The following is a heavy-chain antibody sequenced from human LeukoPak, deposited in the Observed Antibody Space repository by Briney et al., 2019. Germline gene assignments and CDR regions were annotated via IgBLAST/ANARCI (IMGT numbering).Heavy chain of an antibody. CDR1: GFTFSIYS. Sequence: GGFLRLSCAASGFTFSIYSIDWVRQAPGKGLEWVSFISSTSSTIYYADSVKGRFTISRDNDKSPLYLQMSSLRDEDTAVYYCARDRIGATGSYYFDYWGQGTLVTVSS. D-gene: IGHD6-13*01. CDR2: ISSTSSTI. CDR3: ARDRIGATGSYYFDY. V-gene: IGHV3-48*02. J-gene: IGHJ4*02.